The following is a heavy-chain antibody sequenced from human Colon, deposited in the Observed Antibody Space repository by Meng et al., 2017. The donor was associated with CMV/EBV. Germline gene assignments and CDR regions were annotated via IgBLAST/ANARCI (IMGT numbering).Heavy chain of an antibody. CDR1: GYTFTAYY. Sequence: ASVKVSCKTSGYTFTAYYIHWVRQAPGQGLEWMGWIDPNIGVTDYSQKFQGRVTMTSDMSIDTAYMELSRLGSDDTAVYYCARGGPARGELPLYGGQGTLVTAPQ. D-gene: IGHD3-16*01. CDR2: IDPNIGVT. V-gene: IGHV1-2*02. CDR3: ARGGPARGELPLY. J-gene: IGHJ4*02.